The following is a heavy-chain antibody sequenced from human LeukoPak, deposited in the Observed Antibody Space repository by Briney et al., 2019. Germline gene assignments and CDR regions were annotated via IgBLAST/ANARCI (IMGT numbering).Heavy chain of an antibody. CDR1: GGSISSYY. V-gene: IGHV4-59*01. CDR3: ARDTRVYDTSGYYYFDY. D-gene: IGHD3-22*01. J-gene: IGHJ4*02. CDR2: IYYSGST. Sequence: PSETLSLTCTVSGGSISSYYWSWIRQPPGKGLEWIGYIYYSGSTNYNPSLKSRVTISVDTSKNQFSLKLSSVTAADTAIYYCARDTRVYDTSGYYYFDYWGQGTLVTVSS.